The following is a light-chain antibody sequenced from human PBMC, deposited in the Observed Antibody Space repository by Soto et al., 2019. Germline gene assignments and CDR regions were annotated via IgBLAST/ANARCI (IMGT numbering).Light chain of an antibody. Sequence: DIQMTQSPSTLSASVGDRVTTTCRASQSINNWLAWYQQKPGKAPKLLIYKASSLASGVPSRFSGSGSETEFTLTLSGLQPDDVATYYCQQYDTFPLSVGGGTKVEIK. CDR2: KAS. CDR1: QSINNW. CDR3: QQYDTFPLS. J-gene: IGKJ4*01. V-gene: IGKV1-5*03.